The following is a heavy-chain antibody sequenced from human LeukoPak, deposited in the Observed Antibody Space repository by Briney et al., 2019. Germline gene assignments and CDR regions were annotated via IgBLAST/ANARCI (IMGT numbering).Heavy chain of an antibody. CDR3: ARDADTAMVNWYLDL. V-gene: IGHV4-59*12. CDR1: GGSISSYY. CDR2: IYYSGST. D-gene: IGHD5-18*01. J-gene: IGHJ2*01. Sequence: SETLSLTCTVSGGSISSYYWSWIRQPPGKGLEWIGYIYYSGSTNYNPSLKSRVTISVDTSKNQFSLKLSSVTAADTAVYYCARDADTAMVNWYLDLWGRGTLVTVSS.